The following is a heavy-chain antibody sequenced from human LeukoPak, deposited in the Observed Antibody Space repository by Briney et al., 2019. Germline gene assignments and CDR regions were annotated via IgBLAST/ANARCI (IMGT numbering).Heavy chain of an antibody. D-gene: IGHD6-19*01. Sequence: GRSLRLSCAASGFTFSSYSMNWIRQAPGKGLEWVSSISGSSSYIYYADSVKGRFTISRANAKNSLYLQMNSLRAEDTAVYYCARDQSSVAGTTYNWFDPWGQGTLVTVSS. J-gene: IGHJ5*02. CDR3: ARDQSSVAGTTYNWFDP. V-gene: IGHV3-21*01. CDR1: GFTFSSYS. CDR2: ISGSSSYI.